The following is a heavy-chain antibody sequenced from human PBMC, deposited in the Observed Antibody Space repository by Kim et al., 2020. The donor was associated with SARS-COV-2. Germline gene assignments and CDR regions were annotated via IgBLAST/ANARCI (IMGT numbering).Heavy chain of an antibody. CDR3: SKASGWLPRY. V-gene: IGHV3-43*02. CDR2: VSGDGATT. Sequence: GGSLRLSCAASGFTLGDSVMHWFRQAPGKGLEWVALVSGDGATTYYADSVKGRFTISRDNSKDSLSLHMNSLRIEDTASYYFSKASGWLPRYWGQGTLGTVSS. J-gene: IGHJ4*02. D-gene: IGHD6-19*01. CDR1: GFTLGDSV.